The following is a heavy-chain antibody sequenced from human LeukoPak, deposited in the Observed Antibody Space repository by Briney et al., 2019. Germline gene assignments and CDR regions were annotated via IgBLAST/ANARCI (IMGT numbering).Heavy chain of an antibody. J-gene: IGHJ4*02. Sequence: PSGTLSLTCAVSGDSISSSNWWSWVRQPPGKGLEWIGEIYHSGSTNYNPSLKSRVTISVDTSKNQFSLKLSSVTAADTAVYYCARGRRTYYYGSGSYYNDPPGPYYFDYWGQGTLVTVSS. D-gene: IGHD3-10*01. CDR1: GDSISSSNW. V-gene: IGHV4-4*02. CDR2: IYHSGST. CDR3: ARGRRTYYYGSGSYYNDPPGPYYFDY.